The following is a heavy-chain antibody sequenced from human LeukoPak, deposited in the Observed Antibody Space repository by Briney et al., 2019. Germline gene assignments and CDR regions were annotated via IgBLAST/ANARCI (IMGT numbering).Heavy chain of an antibody. CDR3: ARLRNVGGNPHPFNV. CDR2: ITSTGRYI. J-gene: IGHJ3*01. Sequence: GGSLRLSCAASGFNFIDYTMNWVRQAPGKGLEWVSSITSTGRYIFYADSPKGRFTISRDNAKKSLYLQMNSLRAEDTAVYYCARLRNVGGNPHPFNVWGQGTTVTVSS. CDR1: GFNFIDYT. V-gene: IGHV3-21*01. D-gene: IGHD4-23*01.